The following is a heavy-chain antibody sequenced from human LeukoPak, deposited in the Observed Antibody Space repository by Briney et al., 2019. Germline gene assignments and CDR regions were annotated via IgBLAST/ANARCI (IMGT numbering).Heavy chain of an antibody. CDR1: RDSFSDYY. V-gene: IGHV4-34*01. Sequence: SETLSLTCSVYRDSFSDYYWTWIRQPPGKGLEWIGEIDHSGITNYNPSLKSRVTISGDTSKNQFSLKLSSVTAADTAVYYCAVGGYDTTGYRVGMDYWGQGTLVTVSS. CDR2: IDHSGIT. CDR3: AVGGYDTTGYRVGMDY. D-gene: IGHD3-22*01. J-gene: IGHJ4*02.